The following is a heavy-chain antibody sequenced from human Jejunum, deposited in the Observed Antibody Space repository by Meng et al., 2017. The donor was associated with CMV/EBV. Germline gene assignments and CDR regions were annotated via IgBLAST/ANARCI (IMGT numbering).Heavy chain of an antibody. J-gene: IGHJ4*02. V-gene: IGHV3-11*06. CDR2: VSSVSSYT. D-gene: IGHD2-8*01. Sequence: GQLVESWGGLGKPGGSLILSCADSGFTFDYYYMNWIRQAPGKGLEWVSCVSSVSSYTNYADSVKGRFTISRDNAKNSLYLQMNSLRAEDTAVYYCARDRYCTNGVCYTHFDSWGQGTLVTVSS. CDR3: ARDRYCTNGVCYTHFDS. CDR1: GFTFDYYY.